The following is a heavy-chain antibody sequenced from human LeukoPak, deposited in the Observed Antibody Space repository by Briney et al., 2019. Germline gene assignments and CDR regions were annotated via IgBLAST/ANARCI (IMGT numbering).Heavy chain of an antibody. CDR2: ISGDGGST. D-gene: IGHD2-2*01. CDR1: GFTFDDYA. J-gene: IGHJ4*02. CDR3: AKDISRNFVVVPAADY. V-gene: IGHV3-43*02. Sequence: RGSLRLSCAASGFTFDDYAMHWVRQPPGKSLEWVSLISGDGGSTYYADSVKGRFTVSRDNSKNSLYLQMNSLRTEDTALYYCAKDISRNFVVVPAADYWGQGTLVTVSS.